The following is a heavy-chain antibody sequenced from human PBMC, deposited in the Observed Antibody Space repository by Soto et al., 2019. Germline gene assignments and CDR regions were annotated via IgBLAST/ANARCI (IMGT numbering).Heavy chain of an antibody. Sequence: PSETLSLTCAVSGGSISSGGYSWSWIRQPPGKGLEWIGYIYHSGSTYYNPSLKSRVTISVDRSKNQFSLKLSSVTAADTTVYYCAGLHSSGLYFDYWGQGTLVTVSS. CDR1: GGSISSGGYS. V-gene: IGHV4-30-2*01. J-gene: IGHJ4*02. D-gene: IGHD3-22*01. CDR3: AGLHSSGLYFDY. CDR2: IYHSGST.